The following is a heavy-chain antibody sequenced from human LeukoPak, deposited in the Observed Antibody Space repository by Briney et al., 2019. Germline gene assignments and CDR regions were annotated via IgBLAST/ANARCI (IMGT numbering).Heavy chain of an antibody. CDR1: GFTFSSYG. CDR3: ARDQHAKWEPPGPLDY. CDR2: IWSDGSNK. Sequence: RGSLRLSCAASGFTFSSYGMHWVRQAPGKGLEWVAVIWSDGSNKYYADSVKGRFTISRDNSKNTLYLQMNSLRAEDTAVYYCARDQHAKWEPPGPLDYWGQGTLVTVSS. V-gene: IGHV3-33*01. D-gene: IGHD1-26*01. J-gene: IGHJ4*02.